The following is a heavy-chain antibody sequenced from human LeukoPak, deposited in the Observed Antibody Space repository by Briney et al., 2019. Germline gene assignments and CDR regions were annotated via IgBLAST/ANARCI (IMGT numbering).Heavy chain of an antibody. J-gene: IGHJ3*02. V-gene: IGHV4-4*07. CDR1: GASISSDY. D-gene: IGHD2-2*01. CDR2: IYGSGST. CDR3: ARATSLYCSSTSCYRGDAFDI. Sequence: SETLSLTCNVSGASISSDYWSWIRQPAGKGLEWIGRIYGSGSTKYNPSLNSRVSMSGDTSKNQISLKLISVTAADTAVYYCARATSLYCSSTSCYRGDAFDIWGQGTMVTVSS.